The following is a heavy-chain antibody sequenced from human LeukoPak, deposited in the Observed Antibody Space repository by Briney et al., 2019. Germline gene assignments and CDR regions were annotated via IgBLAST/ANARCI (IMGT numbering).Heavy chain of an antibody. J-gene: IGHJ4*02. CDR3: ARSNRGSGSYLPEY. CDR2: ISSGSGTI. D-gene: IGHD3-10*01. Sequence: GGSLRLSCEASGFFFRDYSTIWVRQAPGKGLEWLSYISSGSGTIYYADSAKGRFTISRDNAKNSLYLQMNSLRDEDTAVYYCARSNRGSGSYLPEYWGQGTLVTVSS. CDR1: GFFFRDYS. V-gene: IGHV3-48*02.